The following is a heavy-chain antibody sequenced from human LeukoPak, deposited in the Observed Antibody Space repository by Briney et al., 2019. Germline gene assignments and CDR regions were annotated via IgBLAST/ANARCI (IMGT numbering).Heavy chain of an antibody. CDR2: IYYSGST. Sequence: TLSLTCTVSGGSISSYYWSWIRQPPGKGLEWIGYIYYSGSTNYNPSLKSRVTISVDTSKNQFSLKLSSVTAADTAVYYCARVGGYVGPIDYWGQGTLVTVTS. J-gene: IGHJ4*02. CDR3: ARVGGYVGPIDY. D-gene: IGHD5-12*01. V-gene: IGHV4-59*01. CDR1: GGSISSYY.